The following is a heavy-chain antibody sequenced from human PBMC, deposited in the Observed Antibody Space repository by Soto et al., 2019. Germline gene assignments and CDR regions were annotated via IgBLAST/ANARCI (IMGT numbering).Heavy chain of an antibody. Sequence: PSETLSLTWSVSGGSISRYYWGWIRQAPGKGLEWSGYIYYSGNIYYIPSLKSRITISVETSKNQISLKLSSVTAEDTAVYYCARHIHNQGSDYYFAPRGQGTLVTVSS. CDR1: GGSISRYY. CDR2: IYYSGNI. V-gene: IGHV4-59*08. CDR3: ARHIHNQGSDYYFAP. D-gene: IGHD3-22*01. J-gene: IGHJ5*02.